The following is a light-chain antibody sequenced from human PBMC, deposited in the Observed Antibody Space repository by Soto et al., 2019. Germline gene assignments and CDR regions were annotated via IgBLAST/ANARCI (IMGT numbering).Light chain of an antibody. CDR2: GSS. CDR1: QSVTNNY. Sequence: EVVLTQSPGTLSLSPGERATLSCRASQSVTNNYLAWYQQRPGQAPRLLTFGSSDRATGIPDRFSGSESGTDFTLTISRLEPEDFAVYYCHQYGSSPPYTFGQGTKLEIK. J-gene: IGKJ2*01. V-gene: IGKV3-20*01. CDR3: HQYGSSPPYT.